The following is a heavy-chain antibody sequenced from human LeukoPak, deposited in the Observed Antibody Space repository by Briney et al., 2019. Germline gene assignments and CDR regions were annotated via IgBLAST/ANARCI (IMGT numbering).Heavy chain of an antibody. CDR2: ISSSSSYI. V-gene: IGHV3-21*01. J-gene: IGHJ4*02. CDR1: GFTFSSYS. CDR3: ARAMATICTYFDY. D-gene: IGHD5-24*01. Sequence: PGGSLRLSCAASGFTFSSYSMNWVRQAPGKGLEWVSSISSSSSYIYYADSVKGRFTISRDNAKNSLYLQMNSLRAEDTAVYYCARAMATICTYFDYWGQGTLVTVSS.